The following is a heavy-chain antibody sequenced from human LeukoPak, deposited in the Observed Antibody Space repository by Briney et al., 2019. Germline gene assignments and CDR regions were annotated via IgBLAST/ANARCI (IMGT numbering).Heavy chain of an antibody. Sequence: PGGSLRLSCTASGFTFSIYSMRWVRQAPGKGLEWVAVISYDGSNKYYADSVKGRFTISRDNSKNTLYLQMNSLRAEDTAVYYCARGPERTGVGTRYYYDMDVWGQGTTVTVSS. CDR2: ISYDGSNK. D-gene: IGHD2-8*01. J-gene: IGHJ6*02. V-gene: IGHV3-30*19. CDR1: GFTFSIYS. CDR3: ARGPERTGVGTRYYYDMDV.